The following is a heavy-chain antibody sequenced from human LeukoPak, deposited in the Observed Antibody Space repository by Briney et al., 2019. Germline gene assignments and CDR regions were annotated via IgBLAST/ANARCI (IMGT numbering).Heavy chain of an antibody. CDR2: ISGSGGST. Sequence: GGSLRLSCAASGFTFSSYAMSWVRQAPGKGLEWVSVISGSGGSTYYADSVKGRFTISRDNSKNTLYLQMNSLRAEDTAVYYCAREWMGYSSSRRYYYYYMDVWGKGTTVTVSS. V-gene: IGHV3-23*01. J-gene: IGHJ6*03. D-gene: IGHD6-13*01. CDR1: GFTFSSYA. CDR3: AREWMGYSSSRRYYYYYMDV.